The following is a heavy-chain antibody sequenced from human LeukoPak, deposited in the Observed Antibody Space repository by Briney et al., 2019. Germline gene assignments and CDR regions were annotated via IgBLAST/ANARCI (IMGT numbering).Heavy chain of an antibody. V-gene: IGHV3-48*01. CDR2: ISSSSSTI. CDR1: GSTFSSYS. Sequence: GGSLRLSCAASGSTFSSYSINWVRQAPGEGLEWVSYISSSSSTIYYADSGKGRFTISRDNAKNSLYLQMNSLRAEDTAVYYCTTAVSRFRLLWFFDCWGQGTLVTVSS. J-gene: IGHJ4*02. CDR3: TTAVSRFRLLWFFDC. D-gene: IGHD3-10*01.